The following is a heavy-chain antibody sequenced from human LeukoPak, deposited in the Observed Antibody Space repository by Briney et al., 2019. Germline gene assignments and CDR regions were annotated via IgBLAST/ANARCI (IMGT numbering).Heavy chain of an antibody. J-gene: IGHJ4*02. CDR1: GFTFSSYG. V-gene: IGHV3-33*01. Sequence: GGSLRLSCAASGFTFSSYGMHWVRQAPCKGLEWVAVIWYDGSNKYYADSVKGRFTISRDNSKNTLYLQMNSLRAEDTAVYYCARGAVAGTFDYWGQGTLVTVSS. CDR2: IWYDGSNK. CDR3: ARGAVAGTFDY. D-gene: IGHD6-19*01.